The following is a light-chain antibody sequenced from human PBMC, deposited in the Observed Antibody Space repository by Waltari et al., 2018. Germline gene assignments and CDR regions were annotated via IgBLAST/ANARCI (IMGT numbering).Light chain of an antibody. J-gene: IGKJ4*01. CDR3: QQVNSYPLT. CDR1: QGISSY. Sequence: DIQLTQSPSFLSASVGDRVTITCRASQGISSYLAWYQQLPGKAPKLLIYAASTLQGGVPSRFSGSGSGTEFTLTIRSLQPEDFATYYCQQVNSYPLTFGGGTKVEI. CDR2: AAS. V-gene: IGKV1-9*01.